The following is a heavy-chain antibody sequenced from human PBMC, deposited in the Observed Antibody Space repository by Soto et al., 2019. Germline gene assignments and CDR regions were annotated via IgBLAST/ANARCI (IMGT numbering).Heavy chain of an antibody. Sequence: SETRSRIWTVSGGSIRSYYWTWIRQPPGKGLEWLGYIFYSGSTFYNPSLKSRVTISIHTSKSQFSLQLTSVTAADTAVYYCARGAADTAMVDSWGQGTLVTISS. CDR1: GGSIRSYY. CDR2: IFYSGST. D-gene: IGHD5-18*01. CDR3: ARGAADTAMVDS. V-gene: IGHV4-59*01. J-gene: IGHJ4*02.